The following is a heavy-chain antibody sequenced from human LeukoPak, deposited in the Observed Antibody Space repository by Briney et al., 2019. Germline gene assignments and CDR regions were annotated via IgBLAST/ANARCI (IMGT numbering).Heavy chain of an antibody. CDR2: IYHSGST. CDR1: GYSISSGYY. V-gene: IGHV4-38-2*02. J-gene: IGHJ4*02. Sequence: PSETLSLTCTVSGYSISSGYYWGWIRQPPGKGPEWIGSIYHSGSTYYNPSLKSRVTISVDTSKNQFSLKLSSVTAADTAVYYCARVDRIAARHFDYWGQGTLVTVSS. CDR3: ARVDRIAARHFDY. D-gene: IGHD6-6*01.